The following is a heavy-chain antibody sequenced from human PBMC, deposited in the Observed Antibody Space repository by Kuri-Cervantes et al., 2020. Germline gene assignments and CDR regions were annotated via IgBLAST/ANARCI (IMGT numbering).Heavy chain of an antibody. V-gene: IGHV1-46*01. Sequence: VQLEQSGAELVKPGASVKISCKTSGYAFSSYWMNWVKQRPGKGLEWIGQIYLGDDNTNYNENFKGKATLTADKSSSTAYMQLSSLTSEDSAVYFCVRYGIWGQGTTLTVSS. D-gene: IGHD4-17*01. CDR2: IYLGDDNT. CDR3: VRYGI. J-gene: IGHJ6*02. CDR1: GYAFSSYW.